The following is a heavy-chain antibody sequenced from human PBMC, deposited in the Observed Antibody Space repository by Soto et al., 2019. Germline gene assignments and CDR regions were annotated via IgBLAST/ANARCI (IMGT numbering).Heavy chain of an antibody. D-gene: IGHD6-19*01. V-gene: IGHV4-59*08. CDR1: GGSISSYY. CDR2: IYYSGST. CDR3: ATYSSGWYGFDY. Sequence: SETLSLTCTVSGGSISSYYWSWIRQPPGKGLEWIGYIYYSGSTNYNPPLKSRVTISVDTSKTQFSLKLSSLTAADTAVYYCATYSSGWYGFDYWGQGTLVTVSS. J-gene: IGHJ4*02.